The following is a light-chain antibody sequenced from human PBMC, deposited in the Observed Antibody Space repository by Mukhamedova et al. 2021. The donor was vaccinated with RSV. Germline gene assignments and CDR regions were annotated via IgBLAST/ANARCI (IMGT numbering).Light chain of an antibody. V-gene: IGLV2-14*04. J-gene: IGLJ2*01. CDR3: SSYTSSSTLVV. CDR2: DVS. Sequence: SITISCTGTSSDVGGYNYVSWYQQHPGKAPKLMIYDVSNRPSGVSNRFSGSKSGNTASLTISGLQAEDEADYYCSSYTSSSTLVV. CDR1: SSDVGGYNY.